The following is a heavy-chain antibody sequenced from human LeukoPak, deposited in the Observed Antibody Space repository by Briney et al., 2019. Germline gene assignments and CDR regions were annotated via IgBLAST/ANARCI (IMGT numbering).Heavy chain of an antibody. V-gene: IGHV1-69*05. J-gene: IGHJ4*02. CDR2: IIPIFGTA. CDR1: GGTFSSYA. D-gene: IGHD1-26*01. Sequence: SVKVSCKASGGTFSSYAISWVRQAPGQGLEWMGGIIPIFGTANYAQKFQGRVTITTDESTSTAYMELSSLRSEDTAVYYCASSGSYGVWYFDYWGQGTLVTVFS. CDR3: ASSGSYGVWYFDY.